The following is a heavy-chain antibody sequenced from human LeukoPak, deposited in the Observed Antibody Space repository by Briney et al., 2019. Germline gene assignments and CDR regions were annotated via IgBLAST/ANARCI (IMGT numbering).Heavy chain of an antibody. CDR2: ISAYNGNT. CDR3: ARDANSEWLLFLLGY. D-gene: IGHD3-3*01. V-gene: IGHV1-18*01. CDR1: GYTFTSYG. J-gene: IGHJ4*02. Sequence: ASVKVSCKASGYTFTSYGISWVRQAPGQGLEWMGWISAYNGNTNYAQKLQGRVTMTTDTSTSTAYMELRSLRSDDTAVYYCARDANSEWLLFLLGYWGQGTQVIVSS.